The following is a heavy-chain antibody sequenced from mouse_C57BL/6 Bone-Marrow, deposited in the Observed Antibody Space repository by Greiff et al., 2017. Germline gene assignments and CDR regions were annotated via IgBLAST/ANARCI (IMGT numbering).Heavy chain of an antibody. J-gene: IGHJ2*01. CDR1: GFTFSSYG. D-gene: IGHD1-1*01. V-gene: IGHV5-6*01. CDR2: ISSGGSYT. CDR3: ARRGRFITTVVDYFDY. Sequence: DVQLQESGGDLVKPGGSLKLSCAASGFTFSSYGMSWVRQTPDKRLEWVATISSGGSYTYYPDSVKGRFTISRENAKDTLYLQMSSLKSEDTAMYYCARRGRFITTVVDYFDYWGQGTTLTVSS.